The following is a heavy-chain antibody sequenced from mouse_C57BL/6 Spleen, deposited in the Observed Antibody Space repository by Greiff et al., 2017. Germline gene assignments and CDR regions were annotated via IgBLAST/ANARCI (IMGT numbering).Heavy chain of an antibody. CDR2: IWWDDDK. CDR1: GFSLSTFGMG. CDR3: ARIESNYGSSFWAMDY. J-gene: IGHJ4*01. Sequence: QVTLKESGPGILQPSQTLSLNCSFSGFSLSTFGMGVGWIRQPSGKGLEWLAHIWWDDDKYYNPALKSRLTISKDTSKNQVFLKIANVDTADTATYYCARIESNYGSSFWAMDYWGQGTSVTVSS. V-gene: IGHV8-8*01. D-gene: IGHD1-1*01.